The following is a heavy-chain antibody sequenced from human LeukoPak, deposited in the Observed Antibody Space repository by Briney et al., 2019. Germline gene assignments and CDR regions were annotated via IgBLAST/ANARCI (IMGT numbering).Heavy chain of an antibody. D-gene: IGHD4-17*01. Sequence: ASVKVSCKASGYTFTGYYMHWVRQAPGQGLEWMGWINPNSGGTNYAQKFQGRATMTRDTSISTAYMELSRLRSDDTAVYYCARTTYGDYEVELDYWGQGTLVTVSS. J-gene: IGHJ4*02. CDR3: ARTTYGDYEVELDY. V-gene: IGHV1-2*02. CDR2: INPNSGGT. CDR1: GYTFTGYY.